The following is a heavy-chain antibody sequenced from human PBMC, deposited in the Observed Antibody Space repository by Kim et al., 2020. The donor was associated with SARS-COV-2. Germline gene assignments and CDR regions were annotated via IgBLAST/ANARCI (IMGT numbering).Heavy chain of an antibody. J-gene: IGHJ4*02. Sequence: GGSLRLSCAASGFAVYRFAMNWVRQAPGKGLEWISAITNNNGKTYYQDSVKGRFTISRDESKNIVYRHMNSLRVEDTAVYYCAKDHPSPGWPTFGDWGQGTLVAVSS. V-gene: IGHV3-23*01. D-gene: IGHD6-19*01. CDR2: ITNNNGKT. CDR3: AKDHPSPGWPTFGD. CDR1: GFAVYRFA.